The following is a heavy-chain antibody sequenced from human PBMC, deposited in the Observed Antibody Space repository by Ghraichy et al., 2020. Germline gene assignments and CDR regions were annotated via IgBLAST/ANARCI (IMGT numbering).Heavy chain of an antibody. V-gene: IGHV4-59*01. Sequence: SETLSLTCTVSGGSISSYYWSWIRQPPGKGLEWIGYIYYSGSTNYNPSLKSRVTISVDTSKNQFSLKLSSVTAADTAVYYCAREIAVAGLDYYGMDVWGQGTTVTVSS. J-gene: IGHJ6*02. CDR2: IYYSGST. D-gene: IGHD6-19*01. CDR1: GGSISSYY. CDR3: AREIAVAGLDYYGMDV.